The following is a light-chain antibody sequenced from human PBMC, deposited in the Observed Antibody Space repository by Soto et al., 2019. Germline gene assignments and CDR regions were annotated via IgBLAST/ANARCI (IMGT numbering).Light chain of an antibody. CDR3: QQYGSSPLT. CDR2: GAS. J-gene: IGKJ1*01. Sequence: EIGLTLSPGTLSLSPGERATLSCRASQIVSSSYLAWYQQKPGQAPRLLIYGASSRATGIPDRFSGSGSGTDFTLTISRLEPEDFAVYYCQQYGSSPLTFGQGTKVDIK. V-gene: IGKV3-20*01. CDR1: QIVSSSY.